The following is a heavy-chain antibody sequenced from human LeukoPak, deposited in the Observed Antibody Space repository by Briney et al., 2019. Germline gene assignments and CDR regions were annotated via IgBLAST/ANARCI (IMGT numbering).Heavy chain of an antibody. D-gene: IGHD3-10*01. CDR2: INPNSGGT. CDR3: AREALYYGSGPGGMDV. V-gene: IGHV1-2*02. Sequence: ASVKVSCKASGYTFTGYYMHWVRQAPGQGLEWMGWINPNSGGTNYAQKFQGRVTMTRDTSISTAYMELSRLRSDDTAVYHCAREALYYGSGPGGMDVWGQGTTVTVSS. CDR1: GYTFTGYY. J-gene: IGHJ6*02.